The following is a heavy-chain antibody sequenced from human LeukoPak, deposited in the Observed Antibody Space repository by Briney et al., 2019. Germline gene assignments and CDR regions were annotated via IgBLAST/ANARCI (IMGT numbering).Heavy chain of an antibody. Sequence: GSLRLSCSASGFNLKNLWMIWVPQAPGKGPGWVGNIKKDGSEKYYVDSVKGRFTISRDNAKNSLYLQMNTLRAEDTAMYYCAKDAQPRSRWFDPWGQGTLVTVSS. CDR1: GFNLKNLW. CDR3: AKDAQPRSRWFDP. V-gene: IGHV3-7*03. J-gene: IGHJ5*02. CDR2: IKKDGSEK. D-gene: IGHD3-16*01.